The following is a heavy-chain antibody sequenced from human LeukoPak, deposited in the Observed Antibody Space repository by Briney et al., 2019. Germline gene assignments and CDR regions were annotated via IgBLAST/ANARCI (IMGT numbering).Heavy chain of an antibody. J-gene: IGHJ3*02. D-gene: IGHD3-3*01. CDR1: GFTFSPYS. CDR3: ARESTTRTVIFGVVRINTLDI. Sequence: GGSLRLSCAASGFTFSPYSMNWVRQAPGKGLEWISSITMGSSYIYCADSVKGRFTITRDNAKNSVYLQMNSLRAEDTAVYYCARESTTRTVIFGVVRINTLDIWGQGTVVTVSS. CDR2: ITMGSSYI. V-gene: IGHV3-21*01.